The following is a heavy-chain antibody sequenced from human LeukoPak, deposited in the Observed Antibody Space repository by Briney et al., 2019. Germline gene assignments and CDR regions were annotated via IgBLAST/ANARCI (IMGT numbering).Heavy chain of an antibody. J-gene: IGHJ4*02. CDR3: VRHSGRAGGQ. CDR1: VFSFGGHY. D-gene: IGHD3-10*01. Sequence: GGSLRLSCAASVFSFGGHYMSWLRQAPGKGPEWISYISGNGGDIAYADSVKGRFTISRDNAKNSLHLQMNSLRVEDTAVYHCVRHSGRAGGQWGQGTLIAVSS. V-gene: IGHV3-11*01. CDR2: ISGNGGDI.